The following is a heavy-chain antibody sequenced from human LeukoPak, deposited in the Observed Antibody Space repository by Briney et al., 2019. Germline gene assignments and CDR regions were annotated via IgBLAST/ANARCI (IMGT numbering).Heavy chain of an antibody. CDR3: ASAARGDNFGSSH. J-gene: IGHJ4*02. V-gene: IGHV3-74*01. CDR2: INSDGRRV. Sequence: GGSLRLSCAASGFSFSTSWMHWARQTPGKGLAWVSHINSDGRRVNYADAVMGRFTISRDNAKNSLYLQMTSLRAEDTAVYYCASAARGDNFGSSHWGQGTLVTVSS. D-gene: IGHD2-21*01. CDR1: GFSFSTSW.